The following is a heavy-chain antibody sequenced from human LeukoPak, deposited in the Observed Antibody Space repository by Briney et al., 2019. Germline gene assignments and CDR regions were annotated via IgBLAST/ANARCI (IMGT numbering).Heavy chain of an antibody. CDR1: GFTFDDYA. J-gene: IGHJ4*02. D-gene: IGHD6-19*01. Sequence: SGGSLRLSCAACGFTFDDYAMHWVRQAPGKGLEWVSSISWNRGTIVYADSVKGRFTISRDNAKNSLYLQMSSLRPDDTALYYCAKDRRRMAVAGYYFDYWGQGALVTVSS. CDR2: ISWNRGTI. V-gene: IGHV3-9*01. CDR3: AKDRRRMAVAGYYFDY.